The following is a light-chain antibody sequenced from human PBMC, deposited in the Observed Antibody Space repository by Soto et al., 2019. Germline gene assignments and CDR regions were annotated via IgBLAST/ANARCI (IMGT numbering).Light chain of an antibody. CDR2: GAS. CDR3: QQYGSSPIT. Sequence: EIVLTQSPGTLSLSPGDRATLSCRASQSVIGNYLAWYQQKPGQAPRLLIYGASARATGFPDRFSGSGSGTAFTLTISRLEPEDFAVYYCQQYGSSPITFGQGTRLEIK. CDR1: QSVIGNY. V-gene: IGKV3-20*01. J-gene: IGKJ5*01.